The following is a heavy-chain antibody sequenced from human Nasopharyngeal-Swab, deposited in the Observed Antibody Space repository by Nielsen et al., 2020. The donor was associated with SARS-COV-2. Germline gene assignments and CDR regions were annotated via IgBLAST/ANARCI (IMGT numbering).Heavy chain of an antibody. CDR3: ARVPRDCSSTSCYAEPYYYYYGMDV. CDR2: INPNSGGT. D-gene: IGHD2-2*01. J-gene: IGHJ6*02. CDR1: GYTFTGYY. V-gene: IGHV1-2*02. Sequence: ASVTVSCKASGYTFTGYYMHWVRQAPGQGLEWMGWINPNSGGTNYAQKFQGRVTMTRDTSISTAYMELSRLRSDDTAVYYCARVPRDCSSTSCYAEPYYYYYGMDVWGQGTTVTVSS.